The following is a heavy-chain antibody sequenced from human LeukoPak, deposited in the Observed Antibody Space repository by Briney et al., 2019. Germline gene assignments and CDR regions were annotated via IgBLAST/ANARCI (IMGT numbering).Heavy chain of an antibody. CDR2: ITAGGSNT. V-gene: IGHV3-23*01. CDR3: ATRGTSATKYFAD. Sequence: PGGSLRLSCGASGFTFSSFVMSWVRQTPGKGLEWVATITAGGSNTYYADSVKGRFTISRDNSKNTLHLQMNSLRAEDTAAYYCATRGTSATKYFADWGQGTLVSVSS. J-gene: IGHJ4*02. CDR1: GFTFSSFV. D-gene: IGHD1-1*01.